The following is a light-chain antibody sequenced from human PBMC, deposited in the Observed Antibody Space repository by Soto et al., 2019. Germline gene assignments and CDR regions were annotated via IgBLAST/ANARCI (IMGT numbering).Light chain of an antibody. J-gene: IGKJ3*01. CDR3: QQYGSSPGVT. V-gene: IGKV3-15*01. CDR1: QTIYSN. CDR2: RAS. Sequence: IQMTQSPATLSVSPGERATLSCRASQTIYSNVAWYQQRPGQAPRLLIYRASARATGIPARFSGGGSGTDFTLTISRLEPEDFAVYYCQQYGSSPGVTFGPGTKVDIK.